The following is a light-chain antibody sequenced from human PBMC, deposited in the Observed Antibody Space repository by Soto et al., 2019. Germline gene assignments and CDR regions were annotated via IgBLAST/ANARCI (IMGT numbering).Light chain of an antibody. Sequence: DIQMTQATSSLSASVGDSVTITCRSSQSISGYLNWYQHKPGKAPKLLIYAASSLQSGVPSRFSGSGSGTDFTLTISSLQPEDFATYFCQQSYNTPRTFGGGTKVEIK. CDR1: QSISGY. CDR3: QQSYNTPRT. V-gene: IGKV1-39*01. J-gene: IGKJ4*01. CDR2: AAS.